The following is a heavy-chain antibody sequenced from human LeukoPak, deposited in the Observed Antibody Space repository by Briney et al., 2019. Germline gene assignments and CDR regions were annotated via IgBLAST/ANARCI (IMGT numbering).Heavy chain of an antibody. Sequence: SETLSLTCAVYGGSFSGYYWSWIRQPPGKGLEWIGEIKHSGSTNYNPSLKSRVTISVDTSKNQFSLKLSSVTAADTAVYYCARGLGDLIFGVVIQYYFDYWGQGTLVTVSS. J-gene: IGHJ4*02. CDR3: ARGLGDLIFGVVIQYYFDY. CDR1: GGSFSGYY. V-gene: IGHV4-34*01. D-gene: IGHD3-3*01. CDR2: IKHSGST.